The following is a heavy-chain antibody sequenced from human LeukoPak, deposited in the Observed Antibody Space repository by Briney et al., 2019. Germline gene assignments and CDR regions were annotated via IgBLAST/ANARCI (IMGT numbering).Heavy chain of an antibody. Sequence: SETLSLTCTVSGGSISSGDYYWSWIRQPPGKGLEWIGYIYYSGSTNYNPSLKSRVTISVDTSKNQFSLKLSSVTAADTAVYYCARARGYGPLFDPWGQGTLVTVSS. V-gene: IGHV4-61*08. CDR1: GGSISSGDYY. D-gene: IGHD3-16*01. CDR2: IYYSGST. J-gene: IGHJ5*02. CDR3: ARARGYGPLFDP.